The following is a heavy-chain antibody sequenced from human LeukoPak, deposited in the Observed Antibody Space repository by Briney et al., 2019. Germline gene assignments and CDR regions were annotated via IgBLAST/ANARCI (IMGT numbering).Heavy chain of an antibody. J-gene: IGHJ3*02. Sequence: SETLSLTCTVSGGSVSSGSYYWSWIRQPPGKGLEWIGYIYYSGSTNYNPSLKSRVTISVDTSKNQFSLKLSSVTAADTAVYYCARQGRVSSSWNPLGAFDIWGQGTMVTVSS. V-gene: IGHV4-61*01. D-gene: IGHD6-13*01. CDR3: ARQGRVSSSWNPLGAFDI. CDR2: IYYSGST. CDR1: GGSVSSGSYY.